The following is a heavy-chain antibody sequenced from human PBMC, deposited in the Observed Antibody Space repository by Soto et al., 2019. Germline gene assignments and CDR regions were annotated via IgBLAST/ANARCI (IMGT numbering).Heavy chain of an antibody. CDR3: VSQRTTVPTQAYFDY. J-gene: IGHJ4*02. D-gene: IGHD4-17*01. CDR1: GGSVTNSSNY. V-gene: IGHV4-39*01. Sequence: SETLSLTCTVSGGSVTNSSNYWGWIRQSPGKGLEWIGSVYHRGRSYSKSSVKSRVTISVDTSKNRFSLSLNSVTASDTAVYFCVSQRTTVPTQAYFDYWGPGALVTVSS. CDR2: VYHRGRS.